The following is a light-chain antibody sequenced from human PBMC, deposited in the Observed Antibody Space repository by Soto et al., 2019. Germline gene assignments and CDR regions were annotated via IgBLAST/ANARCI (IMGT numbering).Light chain of an antibody. V-gene: IGLV2-11*01. Sequence: QSALTQPRSVSGSPGQSVTISCTGTNSDVGGYNLISWYQQLPGKAPKLIISGVSHRPSGVPDRFSGSKSGDTASLTISGLQVEDEADYYCCSYAGSYSWVFGGGTKLTVL. CDR1: NSDVGGYNL. CDR2: GVS. J-gene: IGLJ3*02. CDR3: CSYAGSYSWV.